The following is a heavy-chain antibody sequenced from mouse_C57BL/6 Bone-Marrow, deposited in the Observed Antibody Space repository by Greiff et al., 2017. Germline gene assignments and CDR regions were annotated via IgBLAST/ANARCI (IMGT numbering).Heavy chain of an antibody. CDR2: ISDGGSYT. D-gene: IGHD2-1*01. J-gene: IGHJ2*01. V-gene: IGHV5-4*03. CDR1: GFTFSSYA. Sequence: EVNLVESGGGLVKPGGSLKLSCAASGFTFSSYAMSWVRQTPEKRLEWVATISDGGSYTYYPDNVKGRFTISRDNAKNNLYLQMSHLKSEDTAMYYCARGLLPPFDYWGQGTTLTVSS. CDR3: ARGLLPPFDY.